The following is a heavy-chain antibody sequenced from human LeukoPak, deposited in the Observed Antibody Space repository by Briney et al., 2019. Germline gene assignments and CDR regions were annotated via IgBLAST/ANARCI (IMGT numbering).Heavy chain of an antibody. CDR3: ARQSGNGYSGYDFQAFDI. CDR2: IYYSGST. J-gene: IGHJ3*02. Sequence: SETLSLTCTVSGGSLSSYYWSWIRQPPGKGLEWIGYIYYSGSTNYNPSLKSRVTIPVDMSKNQFSLKLSSVTDADTAVYYCARQSGNGYSGYDFQAFDIWGQGTMVTVSS. V-gene: IGHV4-59*08. D-gene: IGHD5-12*01. CDR1: GGSLSSYY.